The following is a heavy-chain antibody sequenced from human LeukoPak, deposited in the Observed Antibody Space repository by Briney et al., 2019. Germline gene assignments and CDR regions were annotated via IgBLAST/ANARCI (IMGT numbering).Heavy chain of an antibody. CDR2: VSGTSTYT. V-gene: IGHV3-11*06. Sequence: GGSLSLSCAASGFSFSDDYMSWIRQAPGKGLEWLSYVSGTSTYTNYADSVRGRFTISRDNAKNSLYLQMNSLRAEDTAVYYCVRLSDARPSSWGQGTLVTVSS. J-gene: IGHJ5*02. CDR3: VRLSDARPSS. CDR1: GFSFSDDY.